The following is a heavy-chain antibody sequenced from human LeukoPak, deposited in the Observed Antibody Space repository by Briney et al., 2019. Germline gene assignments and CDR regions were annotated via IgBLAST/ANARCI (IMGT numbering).Heavy chain of an antibody. CDR3: ARDGYSYGFDY. Sequence: SETLSLTCAVYGGSFSGYYWSWIPQPPGKGLEWIGEINHSGSTNYNPSLKSRVTISVDTSKNQFSLKLSSVTAADTAVYYCARDGYSYGFDYWGQGTLVTISS. CDR2: INHSGST. J-gene: IGHJ4*02. D-gene: IGHD5-18*01. V-gene: IGHV4-34*01. CDR1: GGSFSGYY.